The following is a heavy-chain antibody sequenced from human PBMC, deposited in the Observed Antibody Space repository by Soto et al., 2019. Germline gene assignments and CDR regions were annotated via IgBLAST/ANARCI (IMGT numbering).Heavy chain of an antibody. CDR3: ATLHEARGFEY. J-gene: IGHJ4*02. CDR2: TSSDASNK. Sequence: QVQLVESGGGVVQPGRSLRLSCAASGFSFSNSGMHWVRQAPGKGLEWVAVTSSDASNKYYAESVRGPVTISRDKSKNTLYLEMNSLRAADTAVYYCATLHEARGFEYWGEGTLVTVSS. CDR1: GFSFSNSG. V-gene: IGHV3-30*03.